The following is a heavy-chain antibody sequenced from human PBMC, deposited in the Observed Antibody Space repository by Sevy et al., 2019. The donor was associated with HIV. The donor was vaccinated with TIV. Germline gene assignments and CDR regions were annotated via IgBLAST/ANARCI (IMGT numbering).Heavy chain of an antibody. Sequence: GGSLRLSCAASGFTFSTYAMNWVRQAPGKGLEWVSSISNNGATTYYTDSVKDRFTISRDNSKNMVYLQMNSLRTEDTAVYYCARPEDYSFPLDFWGQGTLVTVSS. D-gene: IGHD2-15*01. V-gene: IGHV3-23*01. J-gene: IGHJ4*02. CDR2: ISNNGATT. CDR3: ARPEDYSFPLDF. CDR1: GFTFSTYA.